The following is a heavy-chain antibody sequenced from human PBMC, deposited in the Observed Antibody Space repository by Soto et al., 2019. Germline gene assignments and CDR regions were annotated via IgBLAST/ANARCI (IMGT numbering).Heavy chain of an antibody. D-gene: IGHD4-17*01. CDR2: IYTSGST. CDR1: GGSISSYY. Sequence: QVQLQESGPGLVKPSETLSLTCTVSGGSISSYYWSWIRQPAGKGLEWIGRIYTSGSTNYNPSLKSRFTMSVDTSKNQFSLKLSSVTAADTAVYYCARGTLRKDYYYYGMDVWGQGTTVTVSS. J-gene: IGHJ6*02. CDR3: ARGTLRKDYYYYGMDV. V-gene: IGHV4-4*07.